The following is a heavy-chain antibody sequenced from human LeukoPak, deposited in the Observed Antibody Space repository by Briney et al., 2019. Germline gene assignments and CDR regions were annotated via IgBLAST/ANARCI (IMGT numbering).Heavy chain of an antibody. J-gene: IGHJ6*02. CDR1: GYSFTSYW. V-gene: IGHV5-51*01. Sequence: GESLKISCKGSGYSFTSYWIGWVRQMPGKGLEWMGIIYPGDSDTRYSPSSQGQVTISADKSISAAYLQWSSLKASDTAMYYCARLRVVITPYYYYYYGMDVWGQGTTVTVSS. D-gene: IGHD3-22*01. CDR2: IYPGDSDT. CDR3: ARLRVVITPYYYYYYGMDV.